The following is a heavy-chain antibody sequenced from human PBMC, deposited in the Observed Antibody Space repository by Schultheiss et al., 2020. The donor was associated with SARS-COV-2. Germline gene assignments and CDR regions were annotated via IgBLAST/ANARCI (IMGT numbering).Heavy chain of an antibody. CDR3: AREVGDIVVVPAAIGAFDI. V-gene: IGHV1-69*13. CDR1: GYTFTSYG. CDR2: IIPIFGTA. J-gene: IGHJ3*02. D-gene: IGHD2-2*01. Sequence: SVKVSCKASGYTFTSYGISWVRQAPGQGLEWMGGIIPIFGTANYAQKFQGRVTITADESTSTAYMELSSLRSEDTAVYYCAREVGDIVVVPAAIGAFDIWGQGTMVTVSS.